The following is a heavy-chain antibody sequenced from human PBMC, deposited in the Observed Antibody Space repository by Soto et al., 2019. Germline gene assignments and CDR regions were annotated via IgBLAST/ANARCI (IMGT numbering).Heavy chain of an antibody. Sequence: GDSLKISCKASGDSFISYWVAWVRQLPGKGLEWMGTFYPGDSTSTYSPSFQGQVTTSVDTSITTAYLQLNSLKASDTAMYYCARIIGYCRNNDCSWTFDVWGQGTMVTVSS. CDR1: GDSFISYW. J-gene: IGHJ3*01. D-gene: IGHD2-15*01. CDR3: ARIIGYCRNNDCSWTFDV. CDR2: FYPGDSTS. V-gene: IGHV5-51*01.